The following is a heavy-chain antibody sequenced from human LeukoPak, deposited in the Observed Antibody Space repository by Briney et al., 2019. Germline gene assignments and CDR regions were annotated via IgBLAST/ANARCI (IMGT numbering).Heavy chain of an antibody. CDR2: ISTTSSTI. D-gene: IGHD3-22*01. CDR1: GFTFSSYS. CDR3: ASTYDSSGYNPYYFDY. V-gene: IGHV3-48*01. Sequence: GGSLRLSCAAAGFTFSSYSMNWVRQAPGKGLEWVSYISTTSSTIYYADSVKGRFTISRDNAENSLYLQMNSLRAEDTAVYYCASTYDSSGYNPYYFDYWGQGTLVTVSS. J-gene: IGHJ4*02.